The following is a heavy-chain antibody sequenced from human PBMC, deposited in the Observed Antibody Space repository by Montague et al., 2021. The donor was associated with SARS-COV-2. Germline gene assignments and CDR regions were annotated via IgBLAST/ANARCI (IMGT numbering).Heavy chain of an antibody. D-gene: IGHD1-26*01. Sequence: SETLSLTCTVSGGSISSSDSYWGWIRQPPGKGLERIGNIYYSGTTYYNPSLKSRITMAVDTSKNQFSLDLISVTAADTAVYFCARMGAAHRLNNWFEPWGQGGLVGVSS. CDR3: ARMGAAHRLNNWFEP. CDR2: IYYSGTT. J-gene: IGHJ5*02. CDR1: GGSISSSDSY. V-gene: IGHV4-39*01.